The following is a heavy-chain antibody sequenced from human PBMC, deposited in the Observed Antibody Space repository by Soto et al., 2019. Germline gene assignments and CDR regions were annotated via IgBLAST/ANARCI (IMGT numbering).Heavy chain of an antibody. CDR1: XXXFSSYA. CDR2: ISGSGGST. V-gene: IGHV3-23*01. D-gene: IGHD3-3*01. CDR3: AKDPEYDFWSGSPTFDI. Sequence: EVQLLESGGGLVQPGGXLRLSCAASXXXFSSYAMSWVRQAPGKGLEWVSAISGSGGSTYYADSVKGRFTISRDNSKNTLYLQMNSLRAEDTAVYYCAKDPEYDFWSGSPTFDIWGQGTMVTVSS. J-gene: IGHJ3*02.